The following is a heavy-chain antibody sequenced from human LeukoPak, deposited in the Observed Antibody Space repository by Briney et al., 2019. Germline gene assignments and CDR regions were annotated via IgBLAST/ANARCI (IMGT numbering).Heavy chain of an antibody. D-gene: IGHD5-12*01. CDR2: IWYDGSNK. CDR3: AKYETRGYSGYDLDY. J-gene: IGHJ4*02. CDR1: GFAFSSYG. V-gene: IGHV3-33*06. Sequence: GGSLRLSCAASGFAFSSYGMHWVRQAPGKGLEWVAVIWYDGSNKYYADSVRGRFTISRDNSKNTLYLQMNSLRAEDTAIYYCAKYETRGYSGYDLDYWGQGTLVTVSS.